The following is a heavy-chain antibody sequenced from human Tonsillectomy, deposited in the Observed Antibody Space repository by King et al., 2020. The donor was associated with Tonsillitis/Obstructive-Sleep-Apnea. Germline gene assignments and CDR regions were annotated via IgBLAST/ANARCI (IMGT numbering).Heavy chain of an antibody. J-gene: IGHJ6*03. Sequence: VQLVESGGGLVKPGGSLRLSCAASGFTFSDYYMSWIRQAPGKGLEWVSSISSSGGTIDYADSVKGRFTISRDNAHNSLYLQMNSLRAEDTALYYCVRDRTDFDLYSYYYMDVWVKGTTVTVSS. CDR3: VRDRTDFDLYSYYYMDV. CDR2: ISSSGGTI. CDR1: GFTFSDYY. V-gene: IGHV3-11*01.